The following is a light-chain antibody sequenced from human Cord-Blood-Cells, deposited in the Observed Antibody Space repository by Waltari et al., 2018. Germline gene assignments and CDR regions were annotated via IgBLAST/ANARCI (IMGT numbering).Light chain of an antibody. J-gene: IGLJ3*02. V-gene: IGLV2-14*01. Sequence: QSALTQPASVSGSPGQSITISCTRTSSDAGGYNYVSWYQQHPGKAPNLIIYDVSKRPSGVSNRFSGSKSGNTASLTISGLQAEDEADYYCSSYTSSSTLGVFGGGTKLTVL. CDR2: DVS. CDR1: SSDAGGYNY. CDR3: SSYTSSSTLGV.